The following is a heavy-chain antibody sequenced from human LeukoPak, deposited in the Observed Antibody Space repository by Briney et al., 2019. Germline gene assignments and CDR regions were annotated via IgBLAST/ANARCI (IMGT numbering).Heavy chain of an antibody. Sequence: GGSLRLSCAASGFTFSSYAMSWVRQAPGKGLEWVSAISGSGGSTYYADSVKGRFTISRDNSKNTLYLQMNSLRAEDTDVYYCAKDPSYGDYAHFDYWGQGTLVSVSS. CDR3: AKDPSYGDYAHFDY. V-gene: IGHV3-23*01. CDR2: ISGSGGST. CDR1: GFTFSSYA. D-gene: IGHD4-17*01. J-gene: IGHJ4*02.